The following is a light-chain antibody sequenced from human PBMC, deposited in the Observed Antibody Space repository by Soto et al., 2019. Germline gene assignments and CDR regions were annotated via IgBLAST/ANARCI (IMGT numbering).Light chain of an antibody. CDR1: KSDIGVYDF. Sequence: QSVLTQPPSASGSPGQSVTISCTGTKSDIGVYDFVSLYQHHPGKAPRLIIYEVVQRPSGVPDRFSGSKSGNTASLTVSGLQAADEADYFCKSYAGSNTYVFGSGTKVTVL. V-gene: IGLV2-8*01. CDR3: KSYAGSNTYV. J-gene: IGLJ1*01. CDR2: EVV.